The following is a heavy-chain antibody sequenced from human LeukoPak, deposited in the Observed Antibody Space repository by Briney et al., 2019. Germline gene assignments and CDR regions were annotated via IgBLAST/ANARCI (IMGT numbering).Heavy chain of an antibody. V-gene: IGHV6-1*01. CDR1: GDSVSSNSAA. D-gene: IGHD1-7*01. CDR3: ARDPRNYVGEFDAFDI. Sequence: SQTLSLTCALSGDSVSSNSAAWNWIRQSPSRGLEWLGRTYYRSKWYNDYAVSVKSRITINPDTSKNQFSLQLNSVTPEDTAVYYCARDPRNYVGEFDAFDIWGQGTMVTVSS. CDR2: TYYRSKWYN. J-gene: IGHJ3*02.